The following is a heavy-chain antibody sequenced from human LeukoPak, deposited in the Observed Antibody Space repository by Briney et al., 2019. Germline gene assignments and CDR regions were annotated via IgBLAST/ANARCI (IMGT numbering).Heavy chain of an antibody. Sequence: GGSLRLSCAASGFTFTSYEMNWVRQSPGKGLEWVSYISSSGGTIYYADSVKGRFTISRDNAKNSLYLKMSSLRAEDTAVYYCARDRYTVMVMGYYGMDVWGKGTTVTVSS. CDR3: ARDRYTVMVMGYYGMDV. V-gene: IGHV3-48*03. J-gene: IGHJ6*04. CDR1: GFTFTSYE. CDR2: ISSSGGTI. D-gene: IGHD5-18*01.